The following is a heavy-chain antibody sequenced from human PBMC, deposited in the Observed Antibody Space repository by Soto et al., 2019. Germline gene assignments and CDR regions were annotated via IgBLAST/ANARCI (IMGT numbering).Heavy chain of an antibody. CDR2: IRSKANSYAT. CDR1: GFTFSGSA. D-gene: IGHD3-22*01. Sequence: EVQLVESGGGLVQPGGSLKLSCAASGFTFSGSAMHWVRQASGKGLEWVGRIRSKANSYATAYAASVKGRFTISRDDSKNTAYLQMNSLKTEDTAVYYCTRPLDSSGYYWSESFDYWGQGTLVTVSS. J-gene: IGHJ4*02. V-gene: IGHV3-73*02. CDR3: TRPLDSSGYYWSESFDY.